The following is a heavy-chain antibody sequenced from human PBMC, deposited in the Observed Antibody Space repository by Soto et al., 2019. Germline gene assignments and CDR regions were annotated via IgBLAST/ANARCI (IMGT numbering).Heavy chain of an antibody. Sequence: QVQLVQSGAEVKKPGSSVKVSCKVSGGTFSSYAISWVRQDPGQGLEWMGGIIPMFGTANYAQKFHGRVTIIADESTSTVYMELSSLRSEDTAVYFCARFARSSGYVDFWGQGTLVTVSS. CDR2: IIPMFGTA. V-gene: IGHV1-69*01. CDR1: GGTFSSYA. CDR3: ARFARSSGYVDF. D-gene: IGHD6-19*01. J-gene: IGHJ4*02.